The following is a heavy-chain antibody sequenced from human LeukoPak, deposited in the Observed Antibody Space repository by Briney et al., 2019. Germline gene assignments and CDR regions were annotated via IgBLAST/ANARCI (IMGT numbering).Heavy chain of an antibody. V-gene: IGHV4-4*08. CDR2: IHASGPT. CDR3: ARHDAGIAARHFDN. Sequence: SETLSLICSVSAGSSSTYCWSWIRRPPGKGLEGMAYIHASGPTNYNPSLKSRITISADTSKNQFSLNLSSVTAAATAVYYCARHDAGIAARHFDNWGQGTLVTVSS. D-gene: IGHD6-6*01. J-gene: IGHJ4*02. CDR1: AGSSSTYC.